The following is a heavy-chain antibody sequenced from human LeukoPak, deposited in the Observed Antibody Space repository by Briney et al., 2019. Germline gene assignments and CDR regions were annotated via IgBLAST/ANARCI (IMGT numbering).Heavy chain of an antibody. D-gene: IGHD1-1*01. Sequence: SETLSLTCSVSGDSSGSHYWSWIRQPPGKGLEWIGNIHYTGKTDYNPSLNSRVSISVDMSKKEFFMRLRSVTTADTAIYYCAREHVDWNDFTSKFNWFDPWGQGTLVTVSS. CDR2: IHYTGKT. CDR3: AREHVDWNDFTSKFNWFDP. CDR1: GDSSGSHY. J-gene: IGHJ5*02. V-gene: IGHV4-59*11.